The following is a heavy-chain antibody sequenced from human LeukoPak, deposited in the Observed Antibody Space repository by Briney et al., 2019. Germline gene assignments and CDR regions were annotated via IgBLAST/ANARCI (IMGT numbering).Heavy chain of an antibody. CDR2: ISYDGSNK. D-gene: IGHD6-19*01. Sequence: GRSLRRSCAASGFTFSSYGMNWVRQAPGKGLEWVSHISYDGSNKYYADSVKGRFTISRDNSKNTLYLQMNSLRAEDTAVYYCAKKISITVAGSLDYWGQGTLVTVSS. CDR1: GFTFSSYG. V-gene: IGHV3-30*18. J-gene: IGHJ4*02. CDR3: AKKISITVAGSLDY.